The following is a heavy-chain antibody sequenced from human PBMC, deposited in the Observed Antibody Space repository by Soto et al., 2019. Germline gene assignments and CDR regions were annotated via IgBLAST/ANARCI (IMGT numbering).Heavy chain of an antibody. D-gene: IGHD5-18*01. J-gene: IGHJ4*02. CDR1: GGSISSYY. CDR3: ARAYSYGYGLYFDY. V-gene: IGHV4-59*08. CDR2: IYYSGST. Sequence: SETLSLTCTVSGGSISSYYWSWIRQPPGRGLELIGYIYYSGSTNYNPSLNPSLKSRVTISVDTSKNQFSLKLSSVTAADTAVYYCARAYSYGYGLYFDYWGQGTLVTVPS.